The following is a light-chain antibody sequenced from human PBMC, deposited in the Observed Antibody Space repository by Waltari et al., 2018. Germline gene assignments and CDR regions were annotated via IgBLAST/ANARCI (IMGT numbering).Light chain of an antibody. CDR1: NIGYKG. V-gene: IGLV3-21*02. CDR2: DDY. Sequence: SYALAQPPSVSVAPGQTAKITCGGDNIGYKGVHWYQQKPGQAPLLVIYDDYDRPAGIPERFSGSNSGNTATLTISRVEAGDEADYYGQVWDNSSDHVVFGGGTKLTVL. J-gene: IGLJ3*02. CDR3: QVWDNSSDHVV.